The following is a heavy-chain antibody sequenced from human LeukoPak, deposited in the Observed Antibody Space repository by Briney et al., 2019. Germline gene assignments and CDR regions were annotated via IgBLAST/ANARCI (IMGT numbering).Heavy chain of an antibody. J-gene: IGHJ6*03. D-gene: IGHD2-2*01. V-gene: IGHV1-24*01. Sequence: ASVKVSCKVSGYTLTELSMHWLRQAPGKGLEWMGGFDPEDGETIYAQKFQGRVTMTEDTPTDTAYMELSSLRSEDTAVYYCATGSMVVVPATVRRNYYYYMDVWGKGTTVTVSS. CDR1: GYTLTELS. CDR2: FDPEDGET. CDR3: ATGSMVVVPATVRRNYYYYMDV.